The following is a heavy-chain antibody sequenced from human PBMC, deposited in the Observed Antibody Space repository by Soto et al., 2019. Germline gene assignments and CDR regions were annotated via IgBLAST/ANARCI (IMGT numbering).Heavy chain of an antibody. CDR1: GYLFTAYS. CDR3: AREENCSGGTCYSEYFHR. CDR2: VNPSGGST. V-gene: IGHV1-46*01. Sequence: AAVKVSCKASGYLFTAYSMHWVRLAPGQGLEWMGVVNPSGGSTKYAQNFQGRVTMTRDTSTTTIYMELSSLRSDDTAIYYCAREENCSGGTCYSEYFHRWGQGTLVTVSS. D-gene: IGHD2-15*01. J-gene: IGHJ1*01.